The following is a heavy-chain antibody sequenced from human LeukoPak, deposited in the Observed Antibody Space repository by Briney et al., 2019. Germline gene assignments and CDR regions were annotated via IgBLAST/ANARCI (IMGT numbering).Heavy chain of an antibody. CDR2: INPSGGST. Sequence: ASVKVSCKASGYTFTSYYMHWVRQAPGQGHEWMGIINPSGGSTSYAQKFQGRVTMTRDTSTSTVYMELSSLRSEDTAVYYCAREGGSRTDFDYWGQGTLVTVSS. CDR1: GYTFTSYY. D-gene: IGHD5-12*01. V-gene: IGHV1-46*01. CDR3: AREGGSRTDFDY. J-gene: IGHJ4*02.